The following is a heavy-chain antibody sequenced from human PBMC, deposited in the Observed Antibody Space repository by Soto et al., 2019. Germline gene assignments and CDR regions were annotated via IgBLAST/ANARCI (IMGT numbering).Heavy chain of an antibody. J-gene: IGHJ6*02. CDR3: AREVYGMAV. CDR2: IIPIFGTA. CDR1: GGSFSSYA. Sequence: GASGRVSCKASGGSFSSYAISWVRQAPGQGLEWMGGIIPIFGTANYAQKFQGRVTITADESTSTAYMELSSLRSEDMAVYYCAREVYGMAVWGQGTTVPVSS. V-gene: IGHV1-69*13.